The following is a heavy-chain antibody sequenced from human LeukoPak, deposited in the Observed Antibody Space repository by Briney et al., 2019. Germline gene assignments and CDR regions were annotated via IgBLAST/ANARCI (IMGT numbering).Heavy chain of an antibody. CDR3: ARDWKANSFDY. CDR2: ISYDGSNK. V-gene: IGHV3-30-3*01. J-gene: IGHJ4*02. Sequence: GGSLRLSCAASGFTFSSYAMHWVRQAPGKGLEWVAVISYDGSNKYYADSVKGRFTISRDISKNTLYLQMDSLRAGDTAIYYCARDWKANSFDYWGQGTLVTVSS. CDR1: GFTFSSYA. D-gene: IGHD1-1*01.